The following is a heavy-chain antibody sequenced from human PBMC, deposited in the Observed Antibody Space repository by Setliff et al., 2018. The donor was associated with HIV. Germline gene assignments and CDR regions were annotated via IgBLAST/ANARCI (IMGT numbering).Heavy chain of an antibody. CDR1: GGSLSGYY. Sequence: PSETLSLTCAVYGGSLSGYYWRWIRQPPGKGLEWIGDVSHTGSTNYNPSLKSRITISADTPQNQFSLKLSSVTAADTAVYYCAREGTYSGTYWVRRVASFDIWGQGTMVTVSS. J-gene: IGHJ3*02. D-gene: IGHD1-26*01. V-gene: IGHV4-34*01. CDR3: AREGTYSGTYWVRRVASFDI. CDR2: VSHTGST.